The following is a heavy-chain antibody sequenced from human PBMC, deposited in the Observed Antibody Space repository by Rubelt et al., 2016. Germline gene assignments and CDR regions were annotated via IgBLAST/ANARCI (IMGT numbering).Heavy chain of an antibody. Sequence: WVRQAPGKGLEWVSSISSSSSYIYYADSVKGRFTISRDNAKNSLYLQMNSLRAEDTAVYYCARDPGDDAFDIWGQGTMVTVSS. V-gene: IGHV3-21*01. J-gene: IGHJ3*02. D-gene: IGHD3-10*01. CDR3: ARDPGDDAFDI. CDR2: ISSSSSYI.